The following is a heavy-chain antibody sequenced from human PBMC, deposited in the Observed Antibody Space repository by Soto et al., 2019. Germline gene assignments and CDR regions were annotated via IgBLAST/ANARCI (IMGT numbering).Heavy chain of an antibody. Sequence: QVQLVQSGAEVKKPGSSVKVSCKASGGTFSSYAISWVRQAPGQGLEWMGGIIPIFGTANYAQKFQGRVTITADESTSTAYMELSSLRSEDTAVYYCARVVYYYDSGGYYFGGDYWGQGTLVTVSS. D-gene: IGHD3-22*01. CDR1: GGTFSSYA. J-gene: IGHJ4*02. V-gene: IGHV1-69*01. CDR2: IIPIFGTA. CDR3: ARVVYYYDSGGYYFGGDY.